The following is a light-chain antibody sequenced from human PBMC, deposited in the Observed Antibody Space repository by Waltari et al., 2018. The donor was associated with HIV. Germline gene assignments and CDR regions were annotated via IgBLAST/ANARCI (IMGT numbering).Light chain of an antibody. V-gene: IGLV1-47*01. Sequence: SVVTQPPSASVTPGHRVTISCSGNTSHTGRNYVFSYQHLPGTAPKLLIHRNDQRPSGVPDRFSGSTSGTSASLAISGLRSEDEADYYCVTWDDSLRGVVFGGGTKVAVL. J-gene: IGLJ2*01. CDR3: VTWDDSLRGVV. CDR2: RND. CDR1: TSHTGRNY.